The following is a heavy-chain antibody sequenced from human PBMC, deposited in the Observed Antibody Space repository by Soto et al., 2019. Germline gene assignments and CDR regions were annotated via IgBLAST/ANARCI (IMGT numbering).Heavy chain of an antibody. D-gene: IGHD1-1*01. CDR2: IYHSGST. V-gene: IGHV4-30-2*01. Sequence: TSETLSLTCAVSGGSISSGGYSWSWIRQPPGKGLEWIGYIYHSGSTYYNPSLKSRVTISVDRSKNQFSLKLSSVTAADTAVYYCALRRTGTGRWFDPWGQGTLVTVSS. CDR1: GGSISSGGYS. CDR3: ALRRTGTGRWFDP. J-gene: IGHJ5*02.